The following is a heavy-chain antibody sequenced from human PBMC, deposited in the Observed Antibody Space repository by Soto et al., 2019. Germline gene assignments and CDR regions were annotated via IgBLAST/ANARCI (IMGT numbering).Heavy chain of an antibody. CDR1: GGSVSSRSHC. D-gene: IGHD5-12*01. V-gene: IGHV4-61*01. Sequence: QVQLQESGPGVVKPSDTLSVTCTVSGGSVSSRSHCWSWIRQPPGGALQWIGYIYYTGNTNYSPSLMSRATLSVDASRNQFSVRLTSVTAADTAIYYWACYDAESGSNKLDPWGQGTLVSGSS. CDR3: ACYDAESGSNKLDP. CDR2: IYYTGNT. J-gene: IGHJ5*02.